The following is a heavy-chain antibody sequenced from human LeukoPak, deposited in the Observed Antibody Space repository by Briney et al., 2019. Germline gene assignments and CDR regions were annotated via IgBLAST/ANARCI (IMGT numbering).Heavy chain of an antibody. D-gene: IGHD6-19*01. CDR3: ARGGGYSSGWYSQIDY. CDR1: GYTFTSYY. J-gene: IGHJ4*02. V-gene: IGHV1-46*01. Sequence: ASVKVSCKASGYTFTSYYMHWVRQAPGQGLEWMGIINPSGGSTSYAQKFRGRVTMTRDTSTSTVYMELSSLRSEDTAVYYCARGGGYSSGWYSQIDYWGQGTLVTVSS. CDR2: INPSGGST.